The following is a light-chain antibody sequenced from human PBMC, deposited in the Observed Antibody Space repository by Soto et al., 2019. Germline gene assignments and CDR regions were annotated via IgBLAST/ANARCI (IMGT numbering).Light chain of an antibody. CDR1: SSNIGNNY. Sequence: QSVLTQPPSVSAAPGQKVTISCSGGSSNIGNNYVSWYQQFPGTAPKVLIFDNSKRPSGIPDRFSGSKSGTSATLGITGLQTGDEADYYCGTWDGSLSTGVFGGGTKLTVL. V-gene: IGLV1-51*01. CDR2: DNS. CDR3: GTWDGSLSTGV. J-gene: IGLJ2*01.